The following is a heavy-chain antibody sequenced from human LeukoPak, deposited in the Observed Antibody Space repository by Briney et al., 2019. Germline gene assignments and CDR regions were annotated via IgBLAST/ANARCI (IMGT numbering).Heavy chain of an antibody. CDR2: IYDSGTT. CDR1: GGSISGWY. V-gene: IGHV4-59*01. D-gene: IGHD1-26*01. J-gene: IGHJ4*02. CDR3: ARSGVGVSSHDY. Sequence: LETLSLTCAVSGGSISGWYWSWIRQPPGKGLEWIGHIYDSGTTSYNPSLKSRVTISVDKSNNQFSLKLNSVTAADTAIYYCARSGVGVSSHDYWGQGTLVTVSS.